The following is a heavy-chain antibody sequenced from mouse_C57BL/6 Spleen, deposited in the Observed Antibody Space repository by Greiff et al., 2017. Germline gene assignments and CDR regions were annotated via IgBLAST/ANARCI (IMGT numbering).Heavy chain of an antibody. Sequence: QVQLQQPGAELVKPGASVKLSCKASGYTFTSYWMQWVKQRPGQGLEWIGEIDPSDSYTNYNQKFKGKATLTADTSSSTAYMQLSSLTSEDSAVYYCARKGWLRRFAYGGQGTRVTVSA. CDR2: IDPSDSYT. J-gene: IGHJ3*01. CDR3: ARKGWLRRFAY. V-gene: IGHV1-50*01. D-gene: IGHD2-2*01. CDR1: GYTFTSYW.